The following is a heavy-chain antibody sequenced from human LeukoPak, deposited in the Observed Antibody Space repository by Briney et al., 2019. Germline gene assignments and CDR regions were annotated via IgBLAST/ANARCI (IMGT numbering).Heavy chain of an antibody. D-gene: IGHD3-3*01. CDR1: GYTFTSYG. CDR2: ISAYNGNT. Sequence: ASVKVSCKASGYTFTSYGISWVRQAPGQGLEWMGWISAYNGNTNYAQKLQGRVTMTTDTSTSTAYMELRSLRSDDTAVYYCARDSYDFWSGYSLSYYYYYMDVWGKGTTVTVSS. CDR3: ARDSYDFWSGYSLSYYYYYMDV. V-gene: IGHV1-18*01. J-gene: IGHJ6*03.